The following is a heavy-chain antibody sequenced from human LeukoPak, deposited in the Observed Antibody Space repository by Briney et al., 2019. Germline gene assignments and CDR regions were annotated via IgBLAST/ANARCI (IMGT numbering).Heavy chain of an antibody. CDR1: GYTLTELS. D-gene: IGHD3-22*01. CDR3: ARTGYYDMRDAFDI. CDR2: FDPEDGET. V-gene: IGHV1-24*01. J-gene: IGHJ3*02. Sequence: ASVKVSCKVSGYTLTELSMHWVRQAPGKGLEWMGGFDPEDGETIYAQKFQGRVTMTEDTSTDTAYMELSSLRSEDTAVYYCARTGYYDMRDAFDIWGQGTMVTVSS.